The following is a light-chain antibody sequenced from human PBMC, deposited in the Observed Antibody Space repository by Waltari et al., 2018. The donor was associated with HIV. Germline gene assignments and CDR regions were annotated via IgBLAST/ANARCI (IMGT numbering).Light chain of an antibody. CDR3: QQYNTSPT. CDR1: QSAATN. CDR2: AAA. J-gene: IGKJ2*01. V-gene: IGKV3-15*01. Sequence: EILVTQSPATLAVSPGERATLSCKTSQSAATNVAWYQQRPGQPIGLLIYAAATTAIGVPGRFSGSGSGTDFTLTINNLESDDSAVYFCQQYNTSPTFGLGTKVEV.